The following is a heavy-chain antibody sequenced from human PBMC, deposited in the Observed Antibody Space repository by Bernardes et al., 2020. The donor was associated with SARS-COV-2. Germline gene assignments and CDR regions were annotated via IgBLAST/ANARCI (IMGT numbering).Heavy chain of an antibody. CDR3: ARLERRYFDY. Sequence: GESLKISCKGFGYSFTSHWIAWVRQMPGRGLECMGIINPGDSDTRYSPSFEGQVTISADKSISTAYLQWSSLTLKASDTAMYYCARLERRYFDYWGQGTLVTVSS. V-gene: IGHV5-51*01. J-gene: IGHJ4*02. CDR2: INPGDSDT. D-gene: IGHD1-1*01. CDR1: GYSFTSHW.